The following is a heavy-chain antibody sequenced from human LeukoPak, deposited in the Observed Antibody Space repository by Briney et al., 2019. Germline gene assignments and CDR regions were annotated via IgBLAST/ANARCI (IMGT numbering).Heavy chain of an antibody. D-gene: IGHD3-22*01. Sequence: PGGSLRLSCAASGFTFSNAWMSWVRQAPGKGREWVGRIKSKTDGGTTDYAAPVKGRFTISRDDSKNTLYLQMNSLKTEDTAVYYCTTEYYYDSSGYYDPGYWGQGTLVTVSS. J-gene: IGHJ4*02. CDR2: IKSKTDGGTT. CDR3: TTEYYYDSSGYYDPGY. CDR1: GFTFSNAW. V-gene: IGHV3-15*01.